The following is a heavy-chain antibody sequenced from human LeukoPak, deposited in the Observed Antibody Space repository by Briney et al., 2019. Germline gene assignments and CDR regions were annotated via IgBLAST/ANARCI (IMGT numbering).Heavy chain of an antibody. CDR1: GFTFDDYG. CDR2: INWNGGST. CDR3: ARDYDSSGYSDAFDI. Sequence: PGGSLRLSCAASGFTFDDYGMSWVRQAPGKGLEWVSFINWNGGSTGYADSVKGRFTISRDNAKNSLYLQMNSLRAEDTALYYCARDYDSSGYSDAFDIWGQGTMVTVSS. D-gene: IGHD3-22*01. V-gene: IGHV3-20*04. J-gene: IGHJ3*02.